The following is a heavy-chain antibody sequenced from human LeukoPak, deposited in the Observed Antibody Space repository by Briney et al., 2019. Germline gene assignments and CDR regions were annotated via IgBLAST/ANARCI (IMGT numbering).Heavy chain of an antibody. J-gene: IGHJ4*02. D-gene: IGHD6-13*01. V-gene: IGHV3-9*01. Sequence: PGRSLRLSCAASGFTFDDYAMHWVRQAPGKGLEWVSGISWNSGSIGYADSVKGRFTISRDNAKNSLYLQMNSLRAEDTALYYCAKDTLPGIAAAGSLDYWGQGTLVTVSS. CDR1: GFTFDDYA. CDR2: ISWNSGSI. CDR3: AKDTLPGIAAAGSLDY.